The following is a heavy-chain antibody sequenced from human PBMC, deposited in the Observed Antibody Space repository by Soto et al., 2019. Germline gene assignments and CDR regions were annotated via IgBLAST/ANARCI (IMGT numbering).Heavy chain of an antibody. J-gene: IGHJ4*02. CDR1: GYTFTNYA. V-gene: IGHV1-3*01. CDR2: INPANGNT. CDR3: ARDLTSESYFVY. D-gene: IGHD3-10*01. Sequence: ASVKVSCKASGYTFTNYAVHWVRQAPGRRLEWMGWINPANGNTKYSQTFQGRVTISRDTSATTAYMELSSLGFEDTAVYYCARDLTSESYFVYWGQGTQVTVSS.